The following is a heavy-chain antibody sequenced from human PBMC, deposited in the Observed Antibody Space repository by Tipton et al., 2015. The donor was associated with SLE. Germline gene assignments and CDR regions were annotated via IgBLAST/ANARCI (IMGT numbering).Heavy chain of an antibody. Sequence: SLRLSCAAPRFTFDGYAMHWVRQIPGKGLEWVSGIDWRSGRIDYADSVRGRFTISRDDARNSLFLHMNSPRVEDTALYYCLKDLAPGGLDVWGPGTTVTVSS. J-gene: IGHJ6*02. CDR3: LKDLAPGGLDV. CDR2: IDWRSGRI. CDR1: RFTFDGYA. V-gene: IGHV3-9*01.